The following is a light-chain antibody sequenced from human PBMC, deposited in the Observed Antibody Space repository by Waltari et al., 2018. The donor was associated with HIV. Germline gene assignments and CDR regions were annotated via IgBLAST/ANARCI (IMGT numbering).Light chain of an antibody. CDR3: AAWDGSLNGRVV. J-gene: IGLJ2*01. CDR2: SNN. Sequence: QSVLTQPPSASGTPGQRVTISCSGSSSNIGSNTVNWYQQLPGTAHKLLIYSNNQRPSGGPDRFSGSKSGTSASLAISGLQSDDEADYYCAAWDGSLNGRVVFGGGTKLTVL. V-gene: IGLV1-44*01. CDR1: SSNIGSNT.